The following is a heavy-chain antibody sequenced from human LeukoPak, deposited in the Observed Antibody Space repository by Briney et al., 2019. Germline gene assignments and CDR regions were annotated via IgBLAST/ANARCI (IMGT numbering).Heavy chain of an antibody. CDR3: ARSSTRLWLVRGNYFDY. J-gene: IGHJ4*02. D-gene: IGHD6-19*01. CDR1: GYTFTGYY. CDR2: INPNRGGT. Sequence: ASVKVSCKASGYTFTGYYMHWVRQAPGQGLEWMGWINPNRGGTNYAQKYQGWVTMPRDTSISTAYMELGRLRSDDTAVYHCARSSTRLWLVRGNYFDYWGQGTLVTVSS. V-gene: IGHV1-2*04.